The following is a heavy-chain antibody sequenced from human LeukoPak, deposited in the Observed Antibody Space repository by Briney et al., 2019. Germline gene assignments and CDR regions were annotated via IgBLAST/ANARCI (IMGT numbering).Heavy chain of an antibody. CDR2: ISYDGSNK. Sequence: PGGSLRLSCAASGFTFSSYAMHWVRQAPGKGLEWVAVISYDGSNKYYADSVKGRFTISRDNSKNTLYLQMNSLRAEDTAVYYCANLIAVALYVDYWGQGTLVTVSS. CDR3: ANLIAVALYVDY. D-gene: IGHD6-19*01. CDR1: GFTFSSYA. J-gene: IGHJ4*02. V-gene: IGHV3-30*04.